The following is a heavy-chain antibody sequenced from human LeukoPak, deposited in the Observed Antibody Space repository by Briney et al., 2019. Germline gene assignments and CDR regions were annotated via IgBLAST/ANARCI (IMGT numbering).Heavy chain of an antibody. CDR3: AREGWAIGGDAFDI. D-gene: IGHD3-10*01. J-gene: IGHJ3*02. V-gene: IGHV1-18*01. Sequence: GASVKVSCKASGYSFTNYGISWVRQAPGQGLEWMGWISAYNGYTHFAQKFQGRVTMTTDTSTSTAYMELRSLRSDDTAVYYCAREGWAIGGDAFDIWGQGTMVTVSS. CDR1: GYSFTNYG. CDR2: ISAYNGYT.